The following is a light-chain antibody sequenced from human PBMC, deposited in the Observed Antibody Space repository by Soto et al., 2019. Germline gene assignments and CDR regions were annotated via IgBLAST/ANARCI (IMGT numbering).Light chain of an antibody. J-gene: IGLJ1*01. CDR1: SSNIGAGYD. CDR3: QSYDGSLSGLYV. CDR2: GNS. V-gene: IGLV1-40*01. Sequence: QSVLTQPPSVSGAPGQRVTISCTGSSSNIGAGYDVHWYQQLPGTAPKLLIYGNSNRPSGVPYRFSGSKSGTSASLAITGLQAEDEADYYCQSYDGSLSGLYVFGTGTKVTGL.